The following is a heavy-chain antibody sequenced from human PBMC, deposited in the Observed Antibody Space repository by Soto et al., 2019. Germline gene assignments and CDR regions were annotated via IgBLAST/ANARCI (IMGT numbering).Heavy chain of an antibody. CDR2: ISSSSSTI. Sequence: GGSLRLSCAASGFTFSSYSMNWVRQAPGKGLEWVSYISSSSSTIYYADSVKGRFTISRDNAKNSLYLQMNSLRAEDTAVYYCARDGAATGTVYLDYWGQGTLVTVSS. J-gene: IGHJ4*02. D-gene: IGHD6-13*01. CDR3: ARDGAATGTVYLDY. V-gene: IGHV3-48*01. CDR1: GFTFSSYS.